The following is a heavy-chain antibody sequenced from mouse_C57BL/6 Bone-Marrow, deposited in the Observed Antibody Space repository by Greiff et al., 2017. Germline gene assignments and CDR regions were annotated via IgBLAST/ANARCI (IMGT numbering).Heavy chain of an antibody. J-gene: IGHJ3*01. V-gene: IGHV5-6*01. Sequence: EVMLVESGGDLVKPGGSLKLSCAASGFTFSSYGMSWVRQTPDKRLEWVATISSGGSYTFYPDSVKGRFTISRDNAKNTLYLQMSSLKSEDTAMYYCARHQGRVLADGGQGTLVTVSA. CDR3: ARHQGRVLAD. D-gene: IGHD3-2*02. CDR2: ISSGGSYT. CDR1: GFTFSSYG.